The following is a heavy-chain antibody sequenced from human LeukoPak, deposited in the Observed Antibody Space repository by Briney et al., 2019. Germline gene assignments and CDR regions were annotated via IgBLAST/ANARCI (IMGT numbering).Heavy chain of an antibody. Sequence: GGSLRLSCAASGFTFSSYAMSWVRQAPGKGLEWVSSISGSGGSTYYADSVKGRFTISRDKSKTTLYLQMTSLRAEDTAVYYCAKVYGSGWYYFDYWGQGTLVTVSS. D-gene: IGHD6-19*01. CDR3: AKVYGSGWYYFDY. CDR1: GFTFSSYA. J-gene: IGHJ4*02. V-gene: IGHV3-23*01. CDR2: ISGSGGST.